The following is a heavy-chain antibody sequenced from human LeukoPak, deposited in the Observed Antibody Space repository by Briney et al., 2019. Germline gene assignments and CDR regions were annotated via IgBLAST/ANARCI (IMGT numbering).Heavy chain of an antibody. V-gene: IGHV3-33*06. CDR1: GFTFSSYG. D-gene: IGHD6-13*01. CDR3: AKDVRRGIAASVFDY. Sequence: PERSLGLSCAASGFTFSSYGMHWVRQAPGKGLGWVAVIWYDGSSKYYAESVKGRVTISRDNSKNIMYLQMNSLRAADTAVYYCAKDVRRGIAASVFDYWGQGTLVTVSS. J-gene: IGHJ4*02. CDR2: IWYDGSSK.